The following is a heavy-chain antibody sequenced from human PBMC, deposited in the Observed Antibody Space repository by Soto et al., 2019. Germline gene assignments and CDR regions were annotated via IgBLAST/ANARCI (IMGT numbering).Heavy chain of an antibody. CDR3: ARAFEHYYYGMDV. V-gene: IGHV1-69*13. CDR2: IIPIFGTA. CDR1: GGTFISYA. D-gene: IGHD2-21*01. J-gene: IGHJ6*02. Sequence: SVKVSCKASGGTFISYAISWVRQAPGQGLEWMGGIIPIFGTANYAQKFQGRVTITADESTSTAYMELSSLRSEDTAVYYCARAFEHYYYGMDVWGQGTTVTVSS.